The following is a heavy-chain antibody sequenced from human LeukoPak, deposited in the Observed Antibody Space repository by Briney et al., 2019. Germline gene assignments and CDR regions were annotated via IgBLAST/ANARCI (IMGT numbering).Heavy chain of an antibody. CDR3: ARGPWILIGYIGSGWFDP. D-gene: IGHD3-9*01. CDR1: GYTFTSYD. CDR2: MNPNNGNT. J-gene: IGHJ5*02. Sequence: GASVKVSCKASGYTFTSYDMNWVRQATGQGLEWMGWMNPNNGNTGYAQKFQGRVTMTRNSSISTAYMELSSLRSEDTAVYYCARGPWILIGYIGSGWFDPWGQGTLVTVSS. V-gene: IGHV1-8*01.